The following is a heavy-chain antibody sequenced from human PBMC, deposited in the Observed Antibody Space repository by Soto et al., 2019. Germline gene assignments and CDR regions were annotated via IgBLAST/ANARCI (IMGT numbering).Heavy chain of an antibody. CDR3: AIGLNSYLYYFDY. CDR1: GYTFTSYA. CDR2: INAGNGNT. Sequence: QVQLVQSGAEVKKPGASVKVSCKASGYTFTSYAMHWVRQAPGQRLEWMGWINAGNGNTKYSQKLQGRVTITRDTSAITAYMELSSLRSEDTAVYYCAIGLNSYLYYFDYWGQGTLVTVSS. D-gene: IGHD1-26*01. V-gene: IGHV1-3*01. J-gene: IGHJ4*02.